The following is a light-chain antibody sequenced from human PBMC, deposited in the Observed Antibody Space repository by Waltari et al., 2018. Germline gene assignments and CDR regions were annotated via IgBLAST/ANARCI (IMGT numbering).Light chain of an antibody. Sequence: QSALTQPASVSGSPGPPITISCTGTSSDVGGYNYVSWYQQHPGKAPKLMIYDVSNRPSGVSYRFSGSKSGNTASLTISGLQAEDEADYYCSSYRGSDNSVVFGGGTKLTVL. V-gene: IGLV2-14*03. CDR2: DVS. CDR3: SSYRGSDNSVV. J-gene: IGLJ2*01. CDR1: SSDVGGYNY.